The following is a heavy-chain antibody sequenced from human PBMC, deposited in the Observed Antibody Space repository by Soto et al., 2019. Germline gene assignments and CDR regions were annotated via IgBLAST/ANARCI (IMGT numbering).Heavy chain of an antibody. D-gene: IGHD3-9*01. V-gene: IGHV3-23*01. CDR2: ISGSGVST. J-gene: IGHJ4*02. Sequence: EVQLLESGGGLVQPGGSLRLSCAASGFTFSSYAMSWVRQAPGKGREWVSGISGSGVSTYYADSVKGRVTISRDNSKYTMYLQMNSLRAEDTAVYYCAKGAWYYDILTGYGYFDYWGQGTLVTVSS. CDR3: AKGAWYYDILTGYGYFDY. CDR1: GFTFSSYA.